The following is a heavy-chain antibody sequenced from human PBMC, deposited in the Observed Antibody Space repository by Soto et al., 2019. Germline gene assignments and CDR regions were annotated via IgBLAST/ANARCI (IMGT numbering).Heavy chain of an antibody. V-gene: IGHV1-46*01. CDR3: ARSQVGRTLDV. CDR1: RYTFTNFY. Sequence: ASVKVSCKASRYTFTNFYIHWLRQAPGQGPEWMGIINPSGGSTTYPQKFQGRVTMTRDTSTSTVHMELITLRSEDTAVYYCARSQVGRTLDVWGQGTTVTVSS. J-gene: IGHJ6*02. CDR2: INPSGGST. D-gene: IGHD1-26*01.